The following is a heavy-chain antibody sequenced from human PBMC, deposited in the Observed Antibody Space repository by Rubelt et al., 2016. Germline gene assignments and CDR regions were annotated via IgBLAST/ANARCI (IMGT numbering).Heavy chain of an antibody. J-gene: IGHJ5*02. CDR3: ARDQERYYDILTGYGQVGFDP. Sequence: VMTGGSLRLSCVGSGFSFSRYWMQWVRQAPGKGLVWVSRINSDGSSTTYADSVKGRFTISRDNSKNTLYLQMNSLRAEDTAVYYCARDQERYYDILTGYGQVGFDPWGQGTLVTVSS. D-gene: IGHD3-9*01. V-gene: IGHV3-74*01. CDR1: GFSFSRYW. CDR2: INSDGSST.